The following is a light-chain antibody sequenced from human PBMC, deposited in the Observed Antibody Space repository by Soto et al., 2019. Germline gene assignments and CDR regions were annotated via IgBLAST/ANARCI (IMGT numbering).Light chain of an antibody. CDR2: GAS. J-gene: IGKJ2*01. CDR1: QTFSTW. V-gene: IGKV1-5*01. CDR3: QQYNSHPYT. Sequence: DIQMTQSPSTLSASVGDRVTITCRASQTFSTWLAWYQQKPGKAPKLLISGASSLESGVPSRFSGTGSGTDFTLTITSLQPDEFATYYCQQYNSHPYTFGQGTKLEIK.